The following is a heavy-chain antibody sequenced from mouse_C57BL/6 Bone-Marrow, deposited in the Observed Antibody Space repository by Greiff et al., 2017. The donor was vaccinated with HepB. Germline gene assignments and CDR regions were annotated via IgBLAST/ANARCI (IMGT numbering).Heavy chain of an antibody. CDR3: ARGGFYDYHYFDY. D-gene: IGHD2-4*01. J-gene: IGHJ2*01. CDR2: IDPANGNT. V-gene: IGHV14-3*01. CDR1: GFNIKNTY. Sequence: EVMLVESVAELVRPGASVKLSCTASGFNIKNTYMHWVKQRPEQGLEWIGRIDPANGNTKYAPKFQGKATITADTSSNTAYLQLSSLTSEDTAIYYCARGGFYDYHYFDYWGQGTTLTVSS.